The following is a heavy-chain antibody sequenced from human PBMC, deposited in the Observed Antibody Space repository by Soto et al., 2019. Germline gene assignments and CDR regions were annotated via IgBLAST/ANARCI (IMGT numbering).Heavy chain of an antibody. D-gene: IGHD4-17*01. V-gene: IGHV4-31*03. CDR1: GGSISSGGYY. Sequence: QVQLQESGPGLVKPSQTLSLTCTVSGGSISSGGYYWSWIRQHPGKGLEWIGYIYYSGSTYYNPSLKIRVTIAVDTSKNQFSLKLSSVTAADTAVYYCARASTTVTTKNWFDPWGQGTLVTVSS. CDR2: IYYSGST. CDR3: ARASTTVTTKNWFDP. J-gene: IGHJ5*02.